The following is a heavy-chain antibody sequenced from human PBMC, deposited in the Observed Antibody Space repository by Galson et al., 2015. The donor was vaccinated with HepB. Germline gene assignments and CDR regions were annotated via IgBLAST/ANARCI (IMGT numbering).Heavy chain of an antibody. CDR1: GGSFSGYY. D-gene: IGHD3-10*01. CDR3: ARVRRTYPITVVRGVSAMDV. Sequence: ETLSLTCAVYGGSFSGYYWSWIRQPPGKGLEWIGEINHSGNTNYNPSLKSRVTISVDTSKNQFSLRLSSVSAADTAVYYCARVRRTYPITVVRGVSAMDVWGQGTTVTVSS. V-gene: IGHV4-34*01. CDR2: INHSGNT. J-gene: IGHJ6*02.